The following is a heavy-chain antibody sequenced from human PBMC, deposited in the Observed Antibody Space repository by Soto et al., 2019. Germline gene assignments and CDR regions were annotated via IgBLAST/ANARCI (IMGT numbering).Heavy chain of an antibody. CDR3: ARGSVPRPYYYDSSGYLAPDY. CDR2: IYYSGST. D-gene: IGHD3-22*01. CDR1: GGSISSSSYY. Sequence: SETLSLTCTVSGGSISSSSYYWGWIRQPPGKGLEWIGSIYYSGSTYYNPSLKSRVTISVDTSKNQFSLKLSSVTAADTAVYYCARGSVPRPYYYDSSGYLAPDYWGQGTLVTVSS. J-gene: IGHJ4*02. V-gene: IGHV4-39*07.